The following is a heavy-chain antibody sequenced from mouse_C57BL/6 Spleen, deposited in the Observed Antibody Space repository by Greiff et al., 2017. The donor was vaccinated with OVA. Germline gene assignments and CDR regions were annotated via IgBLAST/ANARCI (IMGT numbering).Heavy chain of an antibody. CDR2: ISYDGSN. J-gene: IGHJ2*01. CDR1: GYSITSGYY. V-gene: IGHV3-6*01. Sequence: EVQLQQSGPGLVKPSQSLSLTCSVTGYSITSGYYWNWIRQFPGNKLEWMGYISYDGSNNYNPSLKNRISITRDTSKNQFFLKLNSVTTEDTATYYCARDPFLDYWGQGTTLTVSS. CDR3: ARDPFLDY.